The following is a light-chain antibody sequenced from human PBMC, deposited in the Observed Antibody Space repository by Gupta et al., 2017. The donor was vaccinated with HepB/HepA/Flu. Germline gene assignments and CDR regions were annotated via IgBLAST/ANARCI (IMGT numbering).Light chain of an antibody. V-gene: IGKV3-15*01. CDR1: QSVRSN. Sequence: EIVMTQYPATLSVSPGERATLSCRASQSVRSNLAWYQQKPGQAPRLLIYGASTRATGISARFSGSGCGTYFTLTISSRHSEDSAVYYCQQHNNWSFTFGRGTKVEI. J-gene: IGKJ4*01. CDR3: QQHNNWSFT. CDR2: GAS.